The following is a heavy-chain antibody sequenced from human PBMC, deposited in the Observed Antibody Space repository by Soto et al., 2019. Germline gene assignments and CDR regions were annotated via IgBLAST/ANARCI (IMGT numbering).Heavy chain of an antibody. D-gene: IGHD3-10*01. J-gene: IGHJ4*02. CDR3: AKQLWFGELPYGPFDY. CDR2: ISGSGGST. CDR1: GFTFSSYA. Sequence: GGSLRLSCAASGFTFSSYAMSWVRQAPGKGLEWVSAISGSGGSTYYADSVKGRFTISRDNSKNTLYLQMNSLRAEDTAVYYCAKQLWFGELPYGPFDYWGQGTLVTVSS. V-gene: IGHV3-23*01.